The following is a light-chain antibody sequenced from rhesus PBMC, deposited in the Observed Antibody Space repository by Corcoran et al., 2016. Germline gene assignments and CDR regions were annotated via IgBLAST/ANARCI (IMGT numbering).Light chain of an antibody. CDR2: SAS. Sequence: ILTQSPATLSLSPGERATLSCRASQSVSTYLAWYQQKPGQAPRHLIYSASSRATGIPDRFSGSGSGTDFTLTSSNLEPEDVGIYHCYQHSSGYSFGQGTKVEIK. V-gene: IGKV3-10*01. CDR1: QSVSTY. CDR3: YQHSSGYS. J-gene: IGKJ2*01.